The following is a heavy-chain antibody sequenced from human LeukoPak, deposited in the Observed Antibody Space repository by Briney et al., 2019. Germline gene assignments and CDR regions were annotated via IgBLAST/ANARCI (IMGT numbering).Heavy chain of an antibody. J-gene: IGHJ4*02. CDR2: INPNSGDT. V-gene: IGHV1-2*02. D-gene: IGHD3-10*01. CDR1: AYTFTDVY. Sequence: ASVKVSCKTSAYTFTDVYIHWVRQAPGQGLEWMAWINPNSGDTSYAQKFQGRVSLTRDTSINTAFMELSSLRSEDTAVYYCARGGSGELLYYWGQGTPVTVSS. CDR3: ARGGSGELLYY.